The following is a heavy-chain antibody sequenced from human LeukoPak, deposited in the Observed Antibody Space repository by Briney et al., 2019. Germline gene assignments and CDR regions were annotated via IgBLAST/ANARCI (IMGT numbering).Heavy chain of an antibody. D-gene: IGHD3-22*01. CDR2: INHSGST. CDR3: AGGPARLYYYDSSGYFAAYYFDY. CDR1: GGSFSGYY. J-gene: IGHJ4*02. Sequence: SETLSLTCAVYGGSFSGYYWSWIRQPPGKGPEWIGEINHSGSTNYNPSLKSRVTISVDTSKNQFSLKLSSVTAADTAVYYCAGGPARLYYYDSSGYFAAYYFDYWGQGTLVTVSS. V-gene: IGHV4-34*01.